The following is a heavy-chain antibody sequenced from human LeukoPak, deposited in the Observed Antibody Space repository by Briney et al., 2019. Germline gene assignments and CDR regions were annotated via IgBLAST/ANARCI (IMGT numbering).Heavy chain of an antibody. Sequence: GGSLRLSCAASGFTLSSYWMSWVRQAPGKGLEWVANIKQDGSEKYYVDSVKGRFTISRDNAENSLYLQMNSLRAEDTAVYYCAREQSMVRGVTSFDYWGQGTLVTVSS. J-gene: IGHJ4*02. V-gene: IGHV3-7*01. D-gene: IGHD3-10*01. CDR1: GFTLSSYW. CDR2: IKQDGSEK. CDR3: AREQSMVRGVTSFDY.